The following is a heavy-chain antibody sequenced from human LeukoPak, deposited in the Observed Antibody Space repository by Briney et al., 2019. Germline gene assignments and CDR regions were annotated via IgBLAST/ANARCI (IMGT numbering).Heavy chain of an antibody. CDR2: IKTDGSST. J-gene: IGHJ1*01. V-gene: IGHV3-74*01. CDR3: ARESGAAAPGL. Sequence: PGGSLRLSCAASGFTFSSYWMYWVRQAPGKGLVWVSRIKTDGSSTGYADSVKGRFTISRDNAKDTLYLQMNMLRAEDTAVYYCARESGAAAPGLWGQGTLVTVSS. CDR1: GFTFSSYW. D-gene: IGHD6-13*01.